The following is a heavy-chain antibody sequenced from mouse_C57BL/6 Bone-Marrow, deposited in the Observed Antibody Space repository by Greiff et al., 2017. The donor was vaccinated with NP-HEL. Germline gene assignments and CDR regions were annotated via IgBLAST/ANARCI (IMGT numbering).Heavy chain of an antibody. CDR2: INPYNGGT. D-gene: IGHD2-3*01. V-gene: IGHV1-19*01. CDR1: GYTFTDYY. Sequence: EVQLQQSGPVLVKPGASVKMSCKASGYTFTDYYMNWVKQSHGKSLEWIGVINPYNGGTSYNQKFKGKATLTVDKSSSTADMELNSLTSEDSAVYYCAREERKGDGYFDYWGQGTTLTVSS. CDR3: AREERKGDGYFDY. J-gene: IGHJ2*01.